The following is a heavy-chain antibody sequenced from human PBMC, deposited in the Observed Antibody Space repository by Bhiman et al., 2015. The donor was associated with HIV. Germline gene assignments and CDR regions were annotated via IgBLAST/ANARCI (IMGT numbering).Heavy chain of an antibody. CDR2: INQDGSEK. CDR1: GFPFSTFW. D-gene: IGHD3-3*01. Sequence: EVKLVESGGGLVQPGGSLRLSCAASGFPFSTFWMTWVRQAPGKGLEWVANINQDGSEKYYVDSVRGRFTISRDNAKNSLYLQMNSLRAEDTAVYYCAREGEAYNFWSVGWFDPWGQGTLVTVSS. V-gene: IGHV3-7*01. CDR3: AREGEAYNFWSVGWFDP. J-gene: IGHJ5*02.